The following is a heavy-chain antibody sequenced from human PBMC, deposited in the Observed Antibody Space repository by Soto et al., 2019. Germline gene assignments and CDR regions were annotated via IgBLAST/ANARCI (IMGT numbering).Heavy chain of an antibody. J-gene: IGHJ5*02. V-gene: IGHV4-31*03. CDR1: GGSISSGGYY. D-gene: IGHD3-9*01. CDR3: AREGYDILPGPTNWFDP. Sequence: QVHLQESGPGLVKPSQTLSLTCTVSGGSISSGGYYWSWIRQHPGKGLEWIGYIYYSGSTYYNPSLKSRVTISVDTSKNQFSLKLSSVTAADTAVYYCAREGYDILPGPTNWFDPWGQGTLVTVSS. CDR2: IYYSGST.